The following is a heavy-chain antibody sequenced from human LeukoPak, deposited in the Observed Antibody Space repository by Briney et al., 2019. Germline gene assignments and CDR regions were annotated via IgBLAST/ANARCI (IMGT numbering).Heavy chain of an antibody. CDR3: ARRCSSTSCYTSFDY. CDR2: IYHSGST. V-gene: IGHV4-38-2*01. D-gene: IGHD2-2*02. CDR1: GYSISSGYY. J-gene: IGHJ4*02. Sequence: SETLSLTCAVSGYSISSGYYWGWIRQPPGKGLEWIGSIYHSGSTYYNPSLKSRVTISVDTSKNQFSLKLSSVTAADTAVYCCARRCSSTSCYTSFDYWGQGTLVTVSS.